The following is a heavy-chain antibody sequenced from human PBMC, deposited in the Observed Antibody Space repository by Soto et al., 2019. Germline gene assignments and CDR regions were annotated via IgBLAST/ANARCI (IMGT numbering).Heavy chain of an antibody. Sequence: SETLSLTCTVSGGSISSSSYYWGWIRQPPGKGLEWIGSIYYSGSTYYNPSLKSRVTISVDTSKNQFSLKLSSVTAADTAVYYCASVVDTAMGIGPWGQGTLVTVSS. CDR3: ASVVDTAMGIGP. CDR2: IYYSGST. D-gene: IGHD5-18*01. CDR1: GGSISSSSYY. V-gene: IGHV4-39*01. J-gene: IGHJ5*02.